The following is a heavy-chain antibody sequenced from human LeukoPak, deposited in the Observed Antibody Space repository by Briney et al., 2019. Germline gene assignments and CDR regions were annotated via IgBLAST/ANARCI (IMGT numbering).Heavy chain of an antibody. CDR3: ARVLQYYDILTGYSSNWFDP. J-gene: IGHJ5*02. Sequence: GGSLRLSCAASGFTISSKYMSWVRQAPGKGLEWVSVIYSGGSTNYADSVKGRFTISRDSSKNTLYLQMNSLRAEDTAVYYCARVLQYYDILTGYSSNWFDPWGQGTLVTVSS. V-gene: IGHV3-66*01. D-gene: IGHD3-9*01. CDR1: GFTISSKY. CDR2: IYSGGST.